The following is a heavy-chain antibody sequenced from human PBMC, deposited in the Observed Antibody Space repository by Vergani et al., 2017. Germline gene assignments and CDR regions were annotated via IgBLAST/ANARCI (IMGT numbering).Heavy chain of an antibody. CDR3: ARILNFIAAAGTRFDP. J-gene: IGHJ5*02. CDR1: GFSLSTSGMC. Sequence: QVTLRESGPALVKPTQTLTLTCTFSGFSLSTSGMCVIWIRQPPGMALEWLARIDWDDDKYYNTSLKTRLTISKVTSKNQVVLTMTNMDPVDTATYYCARILNFIAAAGTRFDPWGQGTLVTVSS. CDR2: IDWDDDK. D-gene: IGHD6-13*01. V-gene: IGHV2-70*15.